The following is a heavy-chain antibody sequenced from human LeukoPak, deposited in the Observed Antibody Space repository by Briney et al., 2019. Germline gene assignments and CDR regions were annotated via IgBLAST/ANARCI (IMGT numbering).Heavy chain of an antibody. V-gene: IGHV1-8*01. D-gene: IGHD6-19*01. CDR1: GCPFTSYD. J-gene: IGHJ4*02. Sequence: ASVKVSCKTSGCPFTSYDIHWVRQAAGHGLEWMSWMTPNSEKRAYAQKFQGRVTMTTNTSIDTAYMELSSLTFDDTAIYYCARGRGWGILDSWGQGHLVTVSS. CDR2: MTPNSEKR. CDR3: ARGRGWGILDS.